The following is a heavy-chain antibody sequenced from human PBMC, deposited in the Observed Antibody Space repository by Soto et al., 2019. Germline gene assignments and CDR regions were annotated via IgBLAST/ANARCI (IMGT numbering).Heavy chain of an antibody. V-gene: IGHV3-7*01. Sequence: EVQLVESGGGLVQPGGSLRLSCEASGFMFSAYWMSWVRQDPRKGLEWVATISGGASDKFYVDSVKGRLTISRDDAKNSLYLQMNSLRDEDTAVYYCVREDWQRFDHWGQGTLVTVSS. CDR2: ISGGASDK. D-gene: IGHD6-25*01. CDR1: GFMFSAYW. CDR3: VREDWQRFDH. J-gene: IGHJ4*02.